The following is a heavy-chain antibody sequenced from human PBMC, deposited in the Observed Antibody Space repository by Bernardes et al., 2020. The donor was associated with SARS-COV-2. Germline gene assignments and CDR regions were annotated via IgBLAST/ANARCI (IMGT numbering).Heavy chain of an antibody. CDR3: AKDLIRGVRGVHAEPYYYYYGMDV. V-gene: IGHV3-23*01. CDR1: GFTFSSYA. J-gene: IGHJ6*02. Sequence: GGSLRLSCAASGFTFSSYAMSWVRQAPGKGLEWISAISGSGGSTYYADSVKGRFTISRDNSKNTLYLQMNSLRAEDTAVYYCAKDLIRGVRGVHAEPYYYYYGMDVWGQGTTVTVSS. CDR2: ISGSGGST. D-gene: IGHD3-10*01.